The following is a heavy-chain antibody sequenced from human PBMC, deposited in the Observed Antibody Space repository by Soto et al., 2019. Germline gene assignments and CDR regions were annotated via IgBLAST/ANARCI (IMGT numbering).Heavy chain of an antibody. CDR1: GFTFSSYA. CDR3: AKDQEYSSGWYYYYYGMDV. V-gene: IGHV3-23*01. D-gene: IGHD6-19*01. CDR2: ISGSGGST. Sequence: GGSLRLSCAASGFTFSSYAMSWVRQAPGKGLEWVSAISGSGGSTYYADSVKGRFTISRDNSKNTLYLQMNSLRAEDTAVYYCAKDQEYSSGWYYYYYGMDVWGQGTTVTVSS. J-gene: IGHJ6*02.